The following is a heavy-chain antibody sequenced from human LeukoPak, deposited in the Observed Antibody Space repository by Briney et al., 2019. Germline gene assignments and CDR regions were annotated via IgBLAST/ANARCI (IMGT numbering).Heavy chain of an antibody. CDR1: GFTFSSYA. CDR2: ISGSGGST. J-gene: IGHJ6*02. CDR3: ARDVVVVVAATLYYYYGMDV. Sequence: PGGSLRLSCAASGFTFSSYAMSWVRQAPGKGLEWVSAISGSGGSTYYADSVKGRFTISRDNSKNTLYLQMNSLRAEDTAVYYCARDVVVVVAATLYYYYGMDVWGQGTTVTVSS. D-gene: IGHD2-15*01. V-gene: IGHV3-23*01.